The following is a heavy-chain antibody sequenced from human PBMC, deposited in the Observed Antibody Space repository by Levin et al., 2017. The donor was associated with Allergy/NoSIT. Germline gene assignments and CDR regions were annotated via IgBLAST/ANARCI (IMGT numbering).Heavy chain of an antibody. CDR2: IKRKTDGGTT. CDR3: TTDFGCSGGSCYGSS. CDR1: GFTFSNAW. Sequence: GGSLRLSCAASGFTFSNAWMSWVRQAPGKGLEWVGRIKRKTDGGTTDYAAPVKGRFTISRDDSKNTLYLQMNSLKSEDTAVYYCTTDFGCSGGSCYGSSWGQGTLVTVSS. D-gene: IGHD2-15*01. J-gene: IGHJ4*02. V-gene: IGHV3-15*01.